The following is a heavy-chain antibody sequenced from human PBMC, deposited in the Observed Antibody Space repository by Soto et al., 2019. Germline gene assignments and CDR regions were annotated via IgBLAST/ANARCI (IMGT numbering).Heavy chain of an antibody. CDR2: IYYSGST. CDR1: GGSISSYY. D-gene: IGHD3-10*01. Sequence: QVQLQESGPGLVKPSETLSLTCTVSGGSISSYYWSWIRQPPGKGLEWIGYIYYSGSTNYNPSLKRLFTISVDTSKNQFSRKLSSVTAADTAVYYCARHLYGSGERFDPWGQGTLVTVSS. V-gene: IGHV4-59*08. CDR3: ARHLYGSGERFDP. J-gene: IGHJ5*02.